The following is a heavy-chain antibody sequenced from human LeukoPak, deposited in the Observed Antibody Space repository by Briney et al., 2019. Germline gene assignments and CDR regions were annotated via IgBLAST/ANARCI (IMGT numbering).Heavy chain of an antibody. V-gene: IGHV4-34*01. J-gene: IGHJ4*02. CDR2: INHSGST. CDR3: ATGRDGYNSLFYY. D-gene: IGHD5-24*01. CDR1: GGSFSGYY. Sequence: SETLSLTCAVYGGSFSGYYWSWIRQPPGKGLEWIGEINHSGSTNYNPSLKSRVTISVDTSKNQFSLKLSSMTAADTAVYYCATGRDGYNSLFYYWGQGTLVTVSS.